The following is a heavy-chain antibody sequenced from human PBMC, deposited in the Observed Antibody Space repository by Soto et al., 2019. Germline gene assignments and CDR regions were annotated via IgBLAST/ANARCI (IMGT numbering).Heavy chain of an antibody. J-gene: IGHJ4*02. CDR1: GDSIGSDNW. V-gene: IGHV4-4*02. D-gene: IGHD4-17*01. CDR2: IYRGTSP. Sequence: SETLSLTCAVSGDSIGSDNWWSWVRQPPEKGLEWIGEIYRGTSPTYNPSLESRVTISVDKSKNQFSLKLNSVTAADTAVYYCVKNGAYALDYWGQGTLVTVSS. CDR3: VKNGAYALDY.